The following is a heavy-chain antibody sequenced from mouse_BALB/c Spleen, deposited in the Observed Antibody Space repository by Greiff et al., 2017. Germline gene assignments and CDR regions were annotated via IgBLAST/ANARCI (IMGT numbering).Heavy chain of an antibody. CDR1: GFSLTSYG. V-gene: IGHV2-2*02. CDR2: IWSGGST. Sequence: QLQQSGPGLVQPSQSLSITCTVSGFSLTSYGVHWVRQSPGKGLEWLGVIWSGGSTDYNAAFISRLSISKDNSKSQVFFKMNSLQANDTAIYYCARYYYGNLLAYWGQGTLVTVSA. CDR3: ARYYYGNLLAY. J-gene: IGHJ3*01. D-gene: IGHD2-1*01.